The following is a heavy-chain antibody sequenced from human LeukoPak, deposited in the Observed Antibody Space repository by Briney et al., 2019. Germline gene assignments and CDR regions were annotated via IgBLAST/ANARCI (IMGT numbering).Heavy chain of an antibody. CDR3: ARGVITMVRGVIKGAYYFDY. CDR2: ISSSSSYI. D-gene: IGHD3-10*01. Sequence: PGGSLRLSCAASGFTFSSYSMNWVRQAPGKGLEWVSSISSSSSYIYYADSVKGRFTMSRDNSQNTLYLQMNSLRVEDTAVYYCARGVITMVRGVIKGAYYFDYWGQGTQVTVSS. CDR1: GFTFSSYS. J-gene: IGHJ4*02. V-gene: IGHV3-21*04.